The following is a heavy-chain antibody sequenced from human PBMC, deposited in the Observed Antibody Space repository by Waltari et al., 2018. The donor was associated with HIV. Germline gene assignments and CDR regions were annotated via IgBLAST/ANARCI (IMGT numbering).Heavy chain of an antibody. V-gene: IGHV3-33*01. J-gene: IGHJ4*02. Sequence: VQLVESGGGVVQPGRSLRLSCAASGFTFSSFGIHWVRQAPGSGREWVAGIWYDGGDKFHAESVKGRFIISRDNSRNIVFLQMNSLRAEDTALYYCARDKAPYSTSSAVDYWGQGTLVTVSS. CDR2: IWYDGGDK. D-gene: IGHD4-4*01. CDR1: GFTFSSFG. CDR3: ARDKAPYSTSSAVDY.